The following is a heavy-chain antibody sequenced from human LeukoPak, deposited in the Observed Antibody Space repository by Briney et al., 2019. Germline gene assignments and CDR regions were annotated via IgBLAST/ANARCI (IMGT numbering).Heavy chain of an antibody. CDR2: IRSKANSYAT. V-gene: IGHV3-73*01. D-gene: IGHD6-13*01. J-gene: IGHJ5*02. CDR3: TRHSSSWAIPFDP. CDR1: GFTFSGSA. Sequence: GGSLRLSCAASGFTFSGSAMHWVSQASGKGLEWVGRIRSKANSYATAYAASVKGRFTISRDDSKNTAYLQMNSLKTEDTAVYYCTRHSSSWAIPFDPWGQGTLVTVSS.